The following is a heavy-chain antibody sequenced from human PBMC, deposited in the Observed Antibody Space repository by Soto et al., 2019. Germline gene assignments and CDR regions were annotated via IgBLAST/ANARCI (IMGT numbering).Heavy chain of an antibody. J-gene: IGHJ5*02. CDR3: ARVPRGDYYDSSGGFDP. CDR1: GGTFSSYA. CDR2: IIPIFGTA. D-gene: IGHD3-22*01. V-gene: IGHV1-69*13. Sequence: ASVKVSCKASGGTFSSYAISWMRQAPGQGLEWMGGIIPIFGTANYAQKFQGRVTITADESTSTAYMELSSLRSEDTAVYYCARVPRGDYYDSSGGFDPWGQGTLVTVSS.